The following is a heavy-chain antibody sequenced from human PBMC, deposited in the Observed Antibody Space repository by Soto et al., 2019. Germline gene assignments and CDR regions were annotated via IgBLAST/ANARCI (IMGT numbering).Heavy chain of an antibody. CDR3: AKVGYYDSSGYGDPLAY. CDR1: GFTFSSYG. D-gene: IGHD3-22*01. J-gene: IGHJ4*02. V-gene: IGHV3-30*18. CDR2: ISYDGSNK. Sequence: GGSLRLSCAASGFTFSSYGMHWVRQAPGKGLEWVAVISYDGSNKYYADSVKGRFTISRDNSKNTLYLQMNSLRAEDTDVYYCAKVGYYDSSGYGDPLAYWGQGTLVTVSS.